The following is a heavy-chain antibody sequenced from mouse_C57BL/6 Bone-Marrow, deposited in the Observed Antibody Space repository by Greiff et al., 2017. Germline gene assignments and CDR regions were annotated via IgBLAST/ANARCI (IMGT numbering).Heavy chain of an antibody. Sequence: VQLQQSGAELVRPGASVKLSCTASGFNIKDDYMHWVKQRPEQGLEWIGWIDPENGDTEYASKFQGKATITADTSSNTAYLQLSSRTSEEPAVEYCTTEDDYGSSWFAYWGQGTLVTVSA. D-gene: IGHD1-1*01. CDR2: IDPENGDT. CDR3: TTEDDYGSSWFAY. CDR1: GFNIKDDY. V-gene: IGHV14-4*01. J-gene: IGHJ3*01.